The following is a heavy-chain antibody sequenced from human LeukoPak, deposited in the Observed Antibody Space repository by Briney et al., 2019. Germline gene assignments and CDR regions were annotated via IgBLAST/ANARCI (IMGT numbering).Heavy chain of an antibody. V-gene: IGHV3-30*02. D-gene: IGHD3-3*01. J-gene: IGHJ6*03. CDR2: MQYDGSNK. CDR1: GFTFRTYG. Sequence: GGSLRLSCAASGFTFRTYGMHWARQAPGKGLEWVAYMQYDGSNKQYADSVKGRFSISRDNSKNILYLQMNSLRAEDTAVYYCASSHITIFGVGNMDVWGKGTTVTVSS. CDR3: ASSHITIFGVGNMDV.